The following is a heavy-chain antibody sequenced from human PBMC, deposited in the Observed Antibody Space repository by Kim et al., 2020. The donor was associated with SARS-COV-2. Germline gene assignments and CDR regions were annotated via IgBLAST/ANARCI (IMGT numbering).Heavy chain of an antibody. V-gene: IGHV4-39*01. CDR3: TKPRAWANTFDV. D-gene: IGHD2-8*01. J-gene: IGHJ3*01. CDR2: T. Sequence: TFFTPPLRSRLTMSQDTPRNQFSLRLSSVTAADTAVYYCTKPRAWANTFDVWGRGTMVTVSS.